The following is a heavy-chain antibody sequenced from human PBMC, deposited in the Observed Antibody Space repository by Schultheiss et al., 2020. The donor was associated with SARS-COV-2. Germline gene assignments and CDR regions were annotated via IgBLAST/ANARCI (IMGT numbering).Heavy chain of an antibody. J-gene: IGHJ4*02. CDR1: GGSISSYY. D-gene: IGHD5-12*01. CDR3: ASISGYDYPYYFDY. V-gene: IGHV4-59*01. Sequence: SETLSLTCTVSGGSISSYYWSWIRQPPGKGLEWIGYVFYRGGTSYNPSLKSRVTISLDTSKNQFSLKLRSMTAADTAVYFCASISGYDYPYYFDYWGQGTLVTVSS. CDR2: VFYRGGT.